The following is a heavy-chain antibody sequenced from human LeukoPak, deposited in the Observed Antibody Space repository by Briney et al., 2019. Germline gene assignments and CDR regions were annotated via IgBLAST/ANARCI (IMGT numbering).Heavy chain of an antibody. CDR1: GFTFSSYA. CDR3: AKRNIVVVTAIGGLDY. D-gene: IGHD2-21*02. V-gene: IGHV3-23*01. J-gene: IGHJ4*02. Sequence: GGSLRLSCAASGFTFSSYAMSWVRQAPGKGLEWVSAISGSGGSTYYADSVKGRFTISRDNSKNTLYLQMNSLRAEDTAVYYCAKRNIVVVTAIGGLDYWGQGTLVAVSS. CDR2: ISGSGGST.